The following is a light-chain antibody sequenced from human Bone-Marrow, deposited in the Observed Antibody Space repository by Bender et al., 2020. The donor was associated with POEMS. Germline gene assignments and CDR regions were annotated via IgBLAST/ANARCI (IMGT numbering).Light chain of an antibody. J-gene: IGLJ3*02. CDR2: SSH. V-gene: IGLV1-44*01. Sequence: QSVLTQPPSASGTPGQRVTISCSGGISNIGAHAVNWYQHLPGPAPQLLIYSSHRRPSEVPDRFSGSRSGTSASLAISGLQSEDEADYYCAVWDDSLNGWVFGGGTKLTVL. CDR1: ISNIGAHA. CDR3: AVWDDSLNGWV.